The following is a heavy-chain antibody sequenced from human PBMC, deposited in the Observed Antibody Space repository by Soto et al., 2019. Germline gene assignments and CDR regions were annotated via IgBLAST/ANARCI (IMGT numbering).Heavy chain of an antibody. J-gene: IGHJ4*02. V-gene: IGHV1-69*06. CDR2: IIPIFGTA. D-gene: IGHD2-15*01. CDR3: ARDGGGGSFQMGY. Sequence: QVQLVQSGAEVKKPGSSVKVSCKASGGTFSSYAISWVRQAPGQGFGCKGGIIPIFGTANYAQKFQGRVTITADKSTSTAYMELSSLRSEDTAVYYCARDGGGGSFQMGYWGQGTLVTVSS. CDR1: GGTFSSYA.